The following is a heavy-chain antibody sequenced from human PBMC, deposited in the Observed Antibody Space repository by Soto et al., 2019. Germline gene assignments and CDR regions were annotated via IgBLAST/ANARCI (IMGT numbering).Heavy chain of an antibody. CDR3: AKESEEWLSTRHYYYGMDV. J-gene: IGHJ6*02. Sequence: QVQLVESGGGVVQPGRSLRLSCAASGFTFSSYGMHWVRQAPGKGLEWVAVISYDGSNKYYADSVKGRFTISRDNSKNTLYLPMNSLRAEDTAVYYCAKESEEWLSTRHYYYGMDVWGQGTTVTVSS. CDR2: ISYDGSNK. D-gene: IGHD3-3*01. CDR1: GFTFSSYG. V-gene: IGHV3-30*18.